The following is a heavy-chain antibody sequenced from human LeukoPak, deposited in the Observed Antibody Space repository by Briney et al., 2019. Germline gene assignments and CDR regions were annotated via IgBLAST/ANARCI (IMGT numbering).Heavy chain of an antibody. CDR1: GYSISSGYY. CDR3: ARDADSSSWYRIY. D-gene: IGHD6-13*01. Sequence: SETRSLTCTVSGYSISSGYYWGWIRQPPGKGLEWIGSIYHSGSTYYNPSLKSRVTISVDTSKNQFSLKLSSVTAADTAVYYCARDADSSSWYRIYWGQGTLVTVSS. J-gene: IGHJ4*02. V-gene: IGHV4-38-2*02. CDR2: IYHSGST.